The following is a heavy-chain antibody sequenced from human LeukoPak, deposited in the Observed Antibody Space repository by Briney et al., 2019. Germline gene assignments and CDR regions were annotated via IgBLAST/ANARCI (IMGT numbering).Heavy chain of an antibody. CDR1: GYTFSGHY. Sequence: ASVKVSCKASGYTFSGHYIHWVRQAPGQGLEWMGWINANNGGTSYAQKFQGRVSLTRDTSISTAYMEVSRLRADDTAPYFCARDRVPFYSSTFKDYYLQYGLDVWGQGTTVTVSS. J-gene: IGHJ6*02. D-gene: IGHD6-19*01. V-gene: IGHV1-2*02. CDR2: INANNGGT. CDR3: ARDRVPFYSSTFKDYYLQYGLDV.